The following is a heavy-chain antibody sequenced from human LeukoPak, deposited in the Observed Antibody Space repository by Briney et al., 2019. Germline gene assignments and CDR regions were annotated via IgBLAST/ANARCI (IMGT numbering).Heavy chain of an antibody. D-gene: IGHD3-22*01. CDR1: GGSIGSGGYY. CDR3: ASGPLYYDSSGYYYKGHAFDI. CDR2: IYYSGST. J-gene: IGHJ3*02. V-gene: IGHV4-31*03. Sequence: SQTLSLTCTVSGGSIGSGGYYWSWIRQHPGKGLEWIGYIYYSGSTYYNPSLKSRVTISVDTSKNQFSLKLSSVTAADTAVYYCASGPLYYDSSGYYYKGHAFDIWGQGTMVTVSS.